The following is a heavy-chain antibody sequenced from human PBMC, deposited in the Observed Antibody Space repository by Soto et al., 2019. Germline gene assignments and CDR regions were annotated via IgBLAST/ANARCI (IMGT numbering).Heavy chain of an antibody. CDR2: IYYSGST. D-gene: IGHD1-1*01. V-gene: IGHV4-59*01. CDR1: GGSISSYY. Sequence: SETLSLTCTVSGGSISSYYWSWIRQPPGKGLEWIGYIYYSGSTNYYPSLKSRVTISVDTSKNQFSLKLSSVTAADTAVYYCARSGTTHAYYYYYMDVWGKGTTVTVSS. CDR3: ARSGTTHAYYYYYMDV. J-gene: IGHJ6*03.